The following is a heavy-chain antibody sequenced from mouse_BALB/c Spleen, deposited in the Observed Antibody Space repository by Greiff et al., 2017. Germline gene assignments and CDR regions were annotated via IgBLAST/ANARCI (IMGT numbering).Heavy chain of an antibody. Sequence: QVQLKESGAELVRPGTSVKVSCKASGYAFTNYLIEWVKQRPGQVLEWIGVINPGSGGTNYNEKFKGKATLTADKSSSTAYMQLSSLTSDDSAVYFCARDITTVDYAMDYWGQGTSVTVSS. CDR2: INPGSGGT. J-gene: IGHJ4*01. CDR3: ARDITTVDYAMDY. D-gene: IGHD1-1*01. CDR1: GYAFTNYL. V-gene: IGHV1-54*01.